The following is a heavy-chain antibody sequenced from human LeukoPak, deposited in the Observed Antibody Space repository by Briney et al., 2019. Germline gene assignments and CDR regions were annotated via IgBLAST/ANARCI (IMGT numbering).Heavy chain of an antibody. CDR1: GFTFSRYR. V-gene: IGHV3-7*01. Sequence: GGTLRLSCAASGFTFSRYRMSWVRQAPGKGLEWVANIKQDGSEKYYVDSVKGRFTISRDNAKNSMYLQMNSLRAEDTAVYYCARETMGADTVVVPTPFDAFDLWGQGTMVTVSS. CDR2: IKQDGSEK. D-gene: IGHD2-2*01. CDR3: ARETMGADTVVVPTPFDAFDL. J-gene: IGHJ3*01.